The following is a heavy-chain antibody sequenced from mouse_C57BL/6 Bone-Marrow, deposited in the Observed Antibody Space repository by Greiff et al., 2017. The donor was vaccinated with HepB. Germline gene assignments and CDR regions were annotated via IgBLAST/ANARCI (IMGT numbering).Heavy chain of an antibody. CDR1: GYTFTSYW. CDR2: IHPNSGST. V-gene: IGHV1-64*01. J-gene: IGHJ4*01. CDR3: ARGFITTVVATDYAMDY. D-gene: IGHD1-1*01. Sequence: QVQLQQSGAELVKPGASVKLSCKASGYTFTSYWMHWVKQRPGPGLEWIGMIHPNSGSTNYNEKFKSKATLTVDKSSSTAYMQLSSLTSEDSAVYYCARGFITTVVATDYAMDYWGQGTSVTVSS.